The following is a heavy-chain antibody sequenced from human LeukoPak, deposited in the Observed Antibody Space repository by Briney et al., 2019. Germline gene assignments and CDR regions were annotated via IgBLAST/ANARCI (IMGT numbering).Heavy chain of an antibody. CDR2: ISAYTGNT. CDR1: GYTFTSYG. J-gene: IGHJ3*02. CDR3: ARGSLADIVVVVAARDDAFDI. Sequence: ASVKVSCKASGYTFTSYGISWVRQAPGQGLEWMGWISAYTGNTNYAQKLQGRVAMTTDTSTSTAYMELRSLRSDDTAVYYCARGSLADIVVVVAARDDAFDIWGQGTMVTVSS. D-gene: IGHD2-15*01. V-gene: IGHV1-18*01.